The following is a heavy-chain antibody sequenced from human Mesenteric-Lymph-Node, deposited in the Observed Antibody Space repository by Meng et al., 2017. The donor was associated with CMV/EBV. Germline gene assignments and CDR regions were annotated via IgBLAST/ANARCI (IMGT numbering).Heavy chain of an antibody. CDR3: ARGNGGSFDY. Sequence: KVSCKAYGYTFSNFDINWVRQVPGQGLEWMGWMKPISGDTGYAQNFQGRVTMTRDTSITTAYLELSSLRSDDTAVYYCARGNGGSFDYWGQGSLVTVSS. D-gene: IGHD3-10*01. CDR2: MKPISGDT. CDR1: GYTFSNFD. V-gene: IGHV1-8*01. J-gene: IGHJ4*02.